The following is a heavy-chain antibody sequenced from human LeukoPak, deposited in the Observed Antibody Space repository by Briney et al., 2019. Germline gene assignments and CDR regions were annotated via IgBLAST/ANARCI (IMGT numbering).Heavy chain of an antibody. CDR1: GYSFTSHW. D-gene: IGHD3-10*01. Sequence: GESLKIPCKGSGYSFTSHWIAWVRQMPGKGLEWMGIIYPGDSATRYSPSFQGQVTISADNSINTAYLQWSSLKASDTAMYYCARLVYGSGGYPNHFDYWGQGTLVTVSS. CDR2: IYPGDSAT. J-gene: IGHJ4*02. CDR3: ARLVYGSGGYPNHFDY. V-gene: IGHV5-51*01.